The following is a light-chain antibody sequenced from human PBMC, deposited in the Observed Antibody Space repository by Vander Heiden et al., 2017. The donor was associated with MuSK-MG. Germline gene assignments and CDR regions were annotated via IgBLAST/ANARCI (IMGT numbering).Light chain of an antibody. CDR3: QQYDSTPHT. CDR2: WSS. J-gene: IGKJ2*01. CDR1: QSVLYFSNNKYY. V-gene: IGKV4-1*01. Sequence: DIVMTQSPDSLAASLGERATINCKSSQSVLYFSNNKYYLAWYQQKPGQPPKLLIYWSSTRESGVPDRFSGSGSGTDFTLTISGLQAEDMAVYYCQQYDSTPHTFGQGTKLEIK.